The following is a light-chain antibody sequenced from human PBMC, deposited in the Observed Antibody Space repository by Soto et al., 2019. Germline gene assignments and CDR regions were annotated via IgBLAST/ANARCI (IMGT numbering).Light chain of an antibody. Sequence: DIQMTQSPSSVSSSVGDRVTITCRASQGISSWLAWYQQKPEKAPKLVIYDASSLQSGVPSRFSSSRTGKHLNLTISSLQPNDFATYDCQQANRFPLTFGGGTKIDIK. CDR2: DAS. J-gene: IGKJ4*02. V-gene: IGKV1-12*01. CDR1: QGISSW. CDR3: QQANRFPLT.